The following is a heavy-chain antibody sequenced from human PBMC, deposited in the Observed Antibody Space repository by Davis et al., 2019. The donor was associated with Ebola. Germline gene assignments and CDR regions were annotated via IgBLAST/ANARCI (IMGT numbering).Heavy chain of an antibody. D-gene: IGHD6-13*01. CDR1: GYTFTSYY. V-gene: IGHV1-46*01. J-gene: IGHJ4*02. CDR2: INPSGGST. Sequence: ASVKVSCKASGYTFTSYYMHWVRQAPGQGLEWMGIINPSGGSTSYAQKFQGRVTMTRDTSKNQFSLKLSSVTAADTAVYYCARLSQGSWYGYYFDYWGQGTLVTVSS. CDR3: ARLSQGSWYGYYFDY.